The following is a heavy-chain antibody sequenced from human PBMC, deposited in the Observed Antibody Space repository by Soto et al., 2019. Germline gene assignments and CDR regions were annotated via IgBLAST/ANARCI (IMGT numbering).Heavy chain of an antibody. CDR1: GGSFSGYY. V-gene: IGHV4-34*01. D-gene: IGHD4-17*01. Sequence: SETLSLTCAVYGGSFSGYYWSWIRQPPGKGLEWIGEINHSGSTNYNPSLKSRVTISVDTSKNQFSLKLSSVTAADTAVYYCARGSLYGADFDYWGQGTLVTVSS. J-gene: IGHJ4*02. CDR3: ARGSLYGADFDY. CDR2: INHSGST.